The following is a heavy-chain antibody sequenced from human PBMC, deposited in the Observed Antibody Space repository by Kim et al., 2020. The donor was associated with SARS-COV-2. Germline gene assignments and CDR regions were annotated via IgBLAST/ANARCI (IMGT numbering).Heavy chain of an antibody. CDR2: INPNSGGT. CDR3: ARVGRYYDSGGWGNYYYYGRDV. J-gene: IGHJ6*02. V-gene: IGHV1-2*02. D-gene: IGHD3-22*01. CDR1: GYTFTGYY. Sequence: ASVKVSCKASGYTFTGYYMHWVRQATGQGLEWMGWINPNSGGTNYAQKFQGRVTMTRDTSISTACMELSRLRSDDTAVDYCARVGRYYDSGGWGNYYYYGRDVWGQGTTVTVPS.